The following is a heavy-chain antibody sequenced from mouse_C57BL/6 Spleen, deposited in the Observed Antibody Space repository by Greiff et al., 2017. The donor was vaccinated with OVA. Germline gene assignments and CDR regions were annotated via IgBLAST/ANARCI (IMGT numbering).Heavy chain of an antibody. J-gene: IGHJ2*01. CDR1: GYAFTNYL. D-gene: IGHD2-3*01. V-gene: IGHV1-54*01. Sequence: VKLMESGAELVRPGTSVKVSCKASGYAFTNYLIEWVKQRPGQGLEWIGVINPGSGGTNYNEKFKGKATLTADKSSSTAYMQLSSLTSEDSAVYFCARGGYYEGNFDYWGQGTTLTVSS. CDR2: INPGSGGT. CDR3: ARGGYYEGNFDY.